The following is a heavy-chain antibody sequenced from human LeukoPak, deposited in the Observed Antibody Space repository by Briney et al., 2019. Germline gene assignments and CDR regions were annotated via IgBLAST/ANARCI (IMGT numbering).Heavy chain of an antibody. Sequence: HSGGSLRLSCAASGFTFSSYAMSWVRQAPGKGLEWVAVIWYDGSNKYYADSVKGRFTISRDNSKNTLYLQMNTLRAEDTAVYYCARGRRATTVTTIFTNYYYYGMDVWGQGTTVTVSS. CDR1: GFTFSSYA. CDR2: IWYDGSNK. V-gene: IGHV3-33*08. J-gene: IGHJ6*02. D-gene: IGHD4-17*01. CDR3: ARGRRATTVTTIFTNYYYYGMDV.